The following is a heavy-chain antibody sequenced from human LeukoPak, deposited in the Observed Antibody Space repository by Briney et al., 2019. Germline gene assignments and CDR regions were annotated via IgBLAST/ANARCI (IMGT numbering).Heavy chain of an antibody. CDR1: DGAISGYS. Sequence: KTSETLSLTCTVSDGAISGYSWSWLRQAPGKGLEWIGYIYYSGDTNYNPSLKSRVTVSVDTSKNQFSLKLTSVTAADTAVYYCVRGPYGSGISNWFDPWGQGTQVTVSS. V-gene: IGHV4-59*01. D-gene: IGHD3-10*01. J-gene: IGHJ5*02. CDR3: VRGPYGSGISNWFDP. CDR2: IYYSGDT.